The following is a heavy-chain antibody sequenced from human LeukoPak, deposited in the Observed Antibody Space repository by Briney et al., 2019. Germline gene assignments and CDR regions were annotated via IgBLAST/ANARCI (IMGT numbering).Heavy chain of an antibody. J-gene: IGHJ4*02. CDR3: FRQNTAYDILTGYSTDY. CDR2: IIPILGIA. Sequence: ASLKVSCKASGGTFSSSAIRWVRHAPGQGLECMGRIIPILGIANYAQKFQGRVTITADKSTSTAYMELSSLRSEDTAVYFCFRQNTAYDILTGYSTDYWGQGTLVTVSS. CDR1: GGTFSSSA. D-gene: IGHD3-9*01. V-gene: IGHV1-69*04.